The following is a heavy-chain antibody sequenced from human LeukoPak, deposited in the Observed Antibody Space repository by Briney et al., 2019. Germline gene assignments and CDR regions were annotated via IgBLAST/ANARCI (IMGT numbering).Heavy chain of an antibody. CDR1: GFTFRNYD. Sequence: GGSQRLSCEASGFTFRNYDMHWVRQAPGKGLEWVAVISRDGTNKYYADSVKGRFTISRDNSKNTVYLQMNSQSAEDTAVYYCARDQTAGYSDYWGQGTLVTVSS. D-gene: IGHD3-22*01. V-gene: IGHV3-30*03. CDR2: ISRDGTNK. J-gene: IGHJ4*02. CDR3: ARDQTAGYSDY.